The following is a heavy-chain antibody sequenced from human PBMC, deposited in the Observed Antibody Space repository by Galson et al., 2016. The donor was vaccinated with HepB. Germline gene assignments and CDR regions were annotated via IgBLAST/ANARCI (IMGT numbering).Heavy chain of an antibody. J-gene: IGHJ5*02. CDR3: ARGGASSRWLFP. CDR1: GGSITNYY. CDR2: IFYSVAT. Sequence: SETLSLTCTVSGGSITNYYWSWIRQSPGKGLEWIGYIFYSVATKYNPSLESRITISVDTSKNQFSLKLSSVTAADTAVYYCARGGASSRWLFPWGQGTLVTVSS. D-gene: IGHD3-22*01. V-gene: IGHV4-59*01.